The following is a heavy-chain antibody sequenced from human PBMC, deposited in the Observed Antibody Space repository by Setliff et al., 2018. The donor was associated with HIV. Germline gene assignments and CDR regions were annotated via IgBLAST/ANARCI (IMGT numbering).Heavy chain of an antibody. V-gene: IGHV4-59*08. D-gene: IGHD4-4*01. CDR3: ARLSRWGTMTTLDF. CDR2: IQASGIT. J-gene: IGHJ4*02. Sequence: SETLSLTCAVSGGSISNHWWGWFRQPPGKGLEWIAYIQASGITNHKPSLKSRATISVDTSKNQFSLTLSSVTAADTAVYFCARLSRWGTMTTLDFWGQGTLVTVSS. CDR1: GGSISNHW.